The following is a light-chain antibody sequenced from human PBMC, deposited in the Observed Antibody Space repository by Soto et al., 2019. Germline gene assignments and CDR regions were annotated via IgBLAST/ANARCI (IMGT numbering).Light chain of an antibody. Sequence: EIVLTQSPATLSLSPGERATLYCRASQSVSSYLAWYQQKPGQAPRLLIYDASNRATGIPARFSGSGSGTDFTLTISRLEPEDFAVYYCHQYSSSRTFGQGTKVDIK. CDR2: DAS. CDR3: HQYSSSRT. V-gene: IGKV3-11*01. CDR1: QSVSSY. J-gene: IGKJ1*01.